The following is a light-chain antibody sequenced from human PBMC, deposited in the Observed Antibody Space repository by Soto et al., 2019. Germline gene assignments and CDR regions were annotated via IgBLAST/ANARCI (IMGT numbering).Light chain of an antibody. J-gene: IGLJ1*01. Sequence: QYVKTQPPSVSGSLGHSITISCTGTISDVGRFDVVSWFQQHPGQVPKLIIYEGSRRPSGVSSRFSGSKSGNTASLTISWLQAEDEAYYDCYAYVGARNYVFGTGTKVTXL. CDR3: YAYVGARNYV. CDR2: EGS. V-gene: IGLV2-23*01. CDR1: ISDVGRFDV.